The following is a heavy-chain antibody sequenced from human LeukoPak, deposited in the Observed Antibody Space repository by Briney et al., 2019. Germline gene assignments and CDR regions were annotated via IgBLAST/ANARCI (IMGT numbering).Heavy chain of an antibody. CDR1: GYTFTSYG. CDR2: ISAYNGNT. CDR3: ARDLLIRFFRYYYGMDV. J-gene: IGHJ6*02. V-gene: IGHV1-18*01. Sequence: GASVKVSCKASGYTFTSYGISWVRQAPGQGLEWMGWISAYNGNTNYAQKLQGRVTMTTDTSTSTAYMELRSLRSDDTAVYYCARDLLIRFFRYYYGMDVWGQGTTVTVSS. D-gene: IGHD3-3*01.